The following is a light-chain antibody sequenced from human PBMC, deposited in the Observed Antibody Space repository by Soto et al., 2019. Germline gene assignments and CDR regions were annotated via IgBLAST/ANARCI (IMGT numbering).Light chain of an antibody. J-gene: IGKJ1*01. Sequence: DIQMTQSPSTLSASVGDRVTITCRASQSITTWLAWYQQKPGKAPKLLIYKATSLESGVPSRFSGSGSGTEFTLTISSLQPDDFATYYCQQYSTDPTWTFGLGTKVEIK. V-gene: IGKV1-5*03. CDR1: QSITTW. CDR3: QQYSTDPTWT. CDR2: KAT.